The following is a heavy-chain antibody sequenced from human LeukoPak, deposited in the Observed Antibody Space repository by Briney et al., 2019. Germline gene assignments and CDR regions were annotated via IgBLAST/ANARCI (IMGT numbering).Heavy chain of an antibody. CDR3: ARDKGGSGSWFDY. V-gene: IGHV3-7*01. D-gene: IGHD1-26*01. CDR1: GFTFNEYV. J-gene: IGHJ4*02. Sequence: GGSLRLSCAVSGFTFNEYVMSWVRQAPGKGLKWVANIKQDGSEKYYVDSVKGRFTISRDNAKNSLYLQMNSLRAEDTAVYYCARDKGGSGSWFDYWGQGTLVTVSS. CDR2: IKQDGSEK.